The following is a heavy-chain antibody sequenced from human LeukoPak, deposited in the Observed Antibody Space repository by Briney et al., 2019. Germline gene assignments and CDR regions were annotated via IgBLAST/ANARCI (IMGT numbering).Heavy chain of an antibody. D-gene: IGHD3-22*01. CDR1: GGSISSSSYY. CDR2: IYYSGST. V-gene: IGHV4-39*01. Sequence: SETLSLTCTVSGGSISSSSYYWGWIRQPPGKGLEWIGSIYYSGSTYYNPSLKSRVTISVDTSKNQFSLKLSSVTAADTAVYYCARHGSSGYYYSGYFDLWGRGTLVTVSS. CDR3: ARHGSSGYYYSGYFDL. J-gene: IGHJ2*01.